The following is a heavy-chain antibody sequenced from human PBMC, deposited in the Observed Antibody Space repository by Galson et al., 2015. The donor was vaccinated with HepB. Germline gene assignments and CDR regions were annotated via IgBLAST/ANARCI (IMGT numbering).Heavy chain of an antibody. Sequence: SLRLSCAASGFTFSSYWMSWVRQAPGKGLEWVAVIWYDGSNKKYADSVKGRFTIFRDNTKNTLYLQMNSLRVEDTAVYYCARETTIVGATSTMRNWGQGTLVTVSS. D-gene: IGHD1-26*01. CDR1: GFTFSSYW. CDR2: IWYDGSNK. CDR3: ARETTIVGATSTMRN. J-gene: IGHJ4*02. V-gene: IGHV3-33*08.